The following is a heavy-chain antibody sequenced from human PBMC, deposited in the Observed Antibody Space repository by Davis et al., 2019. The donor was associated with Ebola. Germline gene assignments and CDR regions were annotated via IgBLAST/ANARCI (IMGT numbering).Heavy chain of an antibody. CDR3: ARVNFVRGITIFLGYGMDV. CDR2: IWYDGSNK. D-gene: IGHD3-9*01. CDR1: GFTFSSYG. J-gene: IGHJ6*02. Sequence: GESLKISCAASGFTFSSYGMHWVRQAPGKGLEWVAVIWYDGSNKYYADSVKGRFTISRDNSKNTLYLQMNSLRAEDTAVYYCARVNFVRGITIFLGYGMDVWGQGTTVTVSS. V-gene: IGHV3-33*01.